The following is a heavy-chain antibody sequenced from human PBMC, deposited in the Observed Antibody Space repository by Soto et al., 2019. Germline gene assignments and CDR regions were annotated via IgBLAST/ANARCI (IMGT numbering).Heavy chain of an antibody. Sequence: GASVKVSCKASGGTFSSYAISWVRQAPGQGLEWMGGIIPIFGTANYAQKFQGRATITADESTSTAYMELSSLRSEDTAVYYCARGLIVATTNYYFDYWGQGTLVTVSS. CDR2: IIPIFGTA. D-gene: IGHD5-12*01. CDR1: GGTFSSYA. CDR3: ARGLIVATTNYYFDY. J-gene: IGHJ4*02. V-gene: IGHV1-69*13.